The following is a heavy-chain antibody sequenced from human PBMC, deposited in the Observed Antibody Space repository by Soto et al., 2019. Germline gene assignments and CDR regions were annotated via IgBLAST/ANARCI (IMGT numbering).Heavy chain of an antibody. D-gene: IGHD3-9*01. CDR1: GFTFSSYA. J-gene: IGHJ6*03. V-gene: IGHV3-23*01. CDR3: AKDYGDYDILTGYYSLGYYMDV. Sequence: EVQLLESGGGLVQPGGSLRLSCAASGFTFSSYAMSWVRQAPGKGLEWVSAISGSGGSTYYADSVKGRFTISRDNSKNTLYLQMNSLSAEYTAVYYCAKDYGDYDILTGYYSLGYYMDVWGKGTTVTVSS. CDR2: ISGSGGST.